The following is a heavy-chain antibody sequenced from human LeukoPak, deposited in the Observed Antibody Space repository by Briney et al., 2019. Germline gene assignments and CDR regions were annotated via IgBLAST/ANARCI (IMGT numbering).Heavy chain of an antibody. CDR3: ARGSANYCTNGVCYTGLFDY. D-gene: IGHD2-8*01. V-gene: IGHV4-34*01. Sequence: SETLSLTCAVYGGSFSVYYWSWIRQPPGKGLEWIGEINHSGSTNYNPSLKSRVTISVDTSKNQFSLKLSSVTAADTAVYYCARGSANYCTNGVCYTGLFDYWGQGTLVTVSS. CDR1: GGSFSVYY. J-gene: IGHJ4*02. CDR2: INHSGST.